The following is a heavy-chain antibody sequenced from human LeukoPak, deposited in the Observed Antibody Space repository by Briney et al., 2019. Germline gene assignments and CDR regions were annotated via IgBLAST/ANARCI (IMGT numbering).Heavy chain of an antibody. CDR1: GFSFNSYA. V-gene: IGHV3-30*02. D-gene: IGHD6-19*01. J-gene: IGHJ4*02. Sequence: PGGSLKLSCVGSGFSFNSYAMHWVRQDPGKGLDWVAFLQYDGSKKLYTDSVKGRFSISRDSSQNTLYLEMSSLTPDDTAVYYCAKVGSSNCLDYWGQGALVTVSS. CDR3: AKVGSSNCLDY. CDR2: LQYDGSKK.